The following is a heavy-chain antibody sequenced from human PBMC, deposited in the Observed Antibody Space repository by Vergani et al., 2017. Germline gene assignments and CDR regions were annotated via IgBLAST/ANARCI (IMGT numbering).Heavy chain of an antibody. CDR1: GGSISSYY. CDR3: ARGVALYYYDSSGYPVYFDY. Sequence: QVQLQESGPGLVKPSETLSLTCTVSGGSISSYYWSWIRQPPGKGLEWIGYIYYSGSTNYNPSLKSRVTISVDTSKNQFSRKLSSVTAADTAVYYCARGVALYYYDSSGYPVYFDYWGQGTLVTVSS. CDR2: IYYSGST. D-gene: IGHD3-22*01. V-gene: IGHV4-59*08. J-gene: IGHJ4*02.